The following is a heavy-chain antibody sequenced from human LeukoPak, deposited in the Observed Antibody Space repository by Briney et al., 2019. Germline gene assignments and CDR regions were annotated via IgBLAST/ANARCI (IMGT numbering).Heavy chain of an antibody. CDR1: GYTFTSYG. Sequence: ASVKVSCKASGYTFTSYGISWVRQAPGQGLEWMGWISAYNGNTNYAQKLQGRVTMTTDTSTSTAYMELRSLRSDDTAVYYCARDNSVRDEAWWFNPWGQGTLVTVSS. CDR2: ISAYNGNT. D-gene: IGHD5-24*01. J-gene: IGHJ5*02. V-gene: IGHV1-18*01. CDR3: ARDNSVRDEAWWFNP.